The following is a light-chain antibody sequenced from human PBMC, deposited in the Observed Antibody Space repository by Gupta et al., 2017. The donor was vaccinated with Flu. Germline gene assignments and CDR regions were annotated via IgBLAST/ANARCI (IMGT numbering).Light chain of an antibody. V-gene: IGLV1-40*01. J-gene: IGLJ3*02. CDR2: GNN. CDR1: SSNIGAGYN. Sequence: QPVLTQPPSVSGAPGQRVPISCSGSSSNIGAGYNVHWYQQLPGTAPRLLIYGNNNRPSAIPDRFSGSKSGASASLAITGLQAEDEGDYYCQSYETTLSVLWLFGGGTRLTVL. CDR3: QSYETTLSVLWL.